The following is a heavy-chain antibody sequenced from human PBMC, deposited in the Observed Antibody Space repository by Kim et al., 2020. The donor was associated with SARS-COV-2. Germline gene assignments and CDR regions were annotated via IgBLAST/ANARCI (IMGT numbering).Heavy chain of an antibody. J-gene: IGHJ4*01. V-gene: IGHV4-34*01. CDR3: ARGNGLLWFGELLYRRYY. Sequence: SETLSLTCAVYGGSFSGYYWSWIRQPPGKGLEWIGEINHSGSTNYNPSLKSRVTISVDTSKNQFSLKLSSVTAADTAVYYCARGNGLLWFGELLYRRYY. CDR1: GGSFSGYY. CDR2: INHSGST. D-gene: IGHD3-10*01.